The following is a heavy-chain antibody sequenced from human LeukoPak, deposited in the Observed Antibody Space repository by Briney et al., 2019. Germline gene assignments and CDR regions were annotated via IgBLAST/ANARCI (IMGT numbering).Heavy chain of an antibody. CDR2: INHSGST. CDR3: ARARGTEAIDY. V-gene: IGHV4-34*01. J-gene: IGHJ4*02. Sequence: PSETLSLTCAVYGVSFSGYYWSWIRQPPGKGLEWIGEINHSGSTNYNPSLKSRVTVSVDTSKNQFSLKVTSLTAADTGVYYCARARGTEAIDYWGQGTPVTVSS. CDR1: GVSFSGYY. D-gene: IGHD6-25*01.